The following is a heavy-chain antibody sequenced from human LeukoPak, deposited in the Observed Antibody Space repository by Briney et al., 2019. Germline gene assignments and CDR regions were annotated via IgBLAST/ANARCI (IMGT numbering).Heavy chain of an antibody. CDR3: ASVGVGVGAPVYYYYMDV. D-gene: IGHD1-26*01. J-gene: IGHJ6*03. V-gene: IGHV4-34*01. CDR2: INHSGST. CDR1: GGSFSGYY. Sequence: SETLSLTCAVYGGSFSGYYWSWIRQPPGKGLEWIGEINHSGSTNYNPSLKSRVTISVDKSKNQFSLKLSSVTAADTAVYYCASVGVGVGAPVYYYYMDVWGKGTTVTVSS.